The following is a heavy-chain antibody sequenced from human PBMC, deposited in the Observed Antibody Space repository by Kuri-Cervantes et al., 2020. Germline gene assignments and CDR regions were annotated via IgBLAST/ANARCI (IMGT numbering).Heavy chain of an antibody. J-gene: IGHJ5*02. CDR2: ISAYNGNT. CDR1: GYTFTSYG. D-gene: IGHD2-15*01. V-gene: IGHV1-18*01. CDR3: ARGGVVVAATQPQPFDP. Sequence: ASVKVSCKASGYTFTSYGISWVRQAPGQGLEWMGWISAYNGNTNYAQKFQGRVTITADESTSTAYMELSSLRSEDTAVYYCARGGVVVAATQPQPFDPWGQGTLVTVSS.